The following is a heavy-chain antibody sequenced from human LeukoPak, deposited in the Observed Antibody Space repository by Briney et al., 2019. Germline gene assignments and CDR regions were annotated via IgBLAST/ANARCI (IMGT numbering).Heavy chain of an antibody. CDR2: INPNSGGT. J-gene: IGHJ3*02. Sequence: GASVKVSCKASGYTFTGYYMHWVRQAPGQGLEWMGWINPNSGGTNYAQKFQGRVTMTRDTSISTAYMELSRLRSDDTAVYYCARRVGATGSPDAFDIWGQGTMVTVSS. D-gene: IGHD1-26*01. CDR1: GYTFTGYY. CDR3: ARRVGATGSPDAFDI. V-gene: IGHV1-2*02.